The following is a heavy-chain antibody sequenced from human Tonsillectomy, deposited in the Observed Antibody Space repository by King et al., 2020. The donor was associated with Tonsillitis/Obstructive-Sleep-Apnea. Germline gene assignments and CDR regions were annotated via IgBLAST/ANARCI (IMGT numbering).Heavy chain of an antibody. CDR2: IVVGSGNT. CDR3: AAASGWHYYFDY. CDR1: GFTFTSSA. V-gene: IGHV1-58*01. Sequence: QLVQSGPEVKKPGTSVKVSCKASGFTFTSSAVQWVRQASGQRLEWIGWIVVGSGNTNYAQKFQERFTITRDMSTRTAYMELSSLRSEDTAVYYCAAASGWHYYFDYWGQGTLVTVSS. D-gene: IGHD6-19*01. J-gene: IGHJ4*02.